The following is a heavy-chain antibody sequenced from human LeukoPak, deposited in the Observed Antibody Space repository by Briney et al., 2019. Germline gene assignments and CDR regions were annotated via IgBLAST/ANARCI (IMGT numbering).Heavy chain of an antibody. J-gene: IGHJ3*02. CDR1: GGSISSSSYY. D-gene: IGHD4-11*01. CDR2: IYYSGST. V-gene: IGHV4-39*01. CDR3: ARPNLPDYSNYAAAGAFDI. Sequence: PSGALSLTCTVSGGSISSSSYYWGWIRQPPGKGLGWIGSIYYSGSTYYNPSLKSRVTISVDTSKNQFSLKLSSVTAADTAVYYCARPNLPDYSNYAAAGAFDIWGQGTMVTVSS.